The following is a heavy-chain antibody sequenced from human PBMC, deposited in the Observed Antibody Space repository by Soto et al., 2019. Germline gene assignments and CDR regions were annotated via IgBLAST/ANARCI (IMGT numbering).Heavy chain of an antibody. D-gene: IGHD5-18*01. CDR3: AKDHGRWIQFSIIDY. CDR1: GFTFSDFG. V-gene: IGHV3-30*18. Sequence: QVQLVESGGGVVQPGGSLRLSCRASGFTFSDFGMHWVRQAPGKGLEWVALVSSDGNHKYYRDSVEGRFTISRDDHKNTLILQMDSLRVDDTAVYFCAKDHGRWIQFSIIDYWGQGSLVTVSS. J-gene: IGHJ4*02. CDR2: VSSDGNHK.